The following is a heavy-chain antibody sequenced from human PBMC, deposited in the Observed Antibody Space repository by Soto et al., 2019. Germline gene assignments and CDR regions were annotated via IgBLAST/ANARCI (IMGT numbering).Heavy chain of an antibody. V-gene: IGHV4-59*01. CDR3: ARGYSGYGEIFDY. J-gene: IGHJ4*02. CDR2: IHYSGST. CDR1: GGSISSYY. D-gene: IGHD5-12*01. Sequence: SETLSLSCTVSGGSISSYYWSWIRQPPGKGLEWIGYIHYSGSTHYNPSLKSRVTISVDTSKNQFSLKLSPVTAADTAVYYCARGYSGYGEIFDYWGQGTLVTVSS.